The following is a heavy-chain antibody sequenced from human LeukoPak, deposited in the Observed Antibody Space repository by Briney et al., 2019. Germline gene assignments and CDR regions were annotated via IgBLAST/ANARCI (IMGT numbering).Heavy chain of an antibody. D-gene: IGHD6-13*01. V-gene: IGHV4-59*01. CDR1: GGSISSYY. Sequence: SETLSLTCTVSGGSISSYYWSWIRQPPGKGLEWIGHIYYSGSTNYNPSLKSRVTISVDTSKNQFSLKLSSVTAADTAVYYCAREAIAAAGPWGQGTLVTVSS. CDR2: IYYSGST. CDR3: AREAIAAAGP. J-gene: IGHJ5*02.